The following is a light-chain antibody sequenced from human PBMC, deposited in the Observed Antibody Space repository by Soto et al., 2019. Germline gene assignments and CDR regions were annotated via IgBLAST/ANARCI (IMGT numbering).Light chain of an antibody. V-gene: IGLV3-21*04. CDR3: QVWDSSSDHVG. CDR2: YDS. J-gene: IGLJ2*01. Sequence: SYELTQPPSVSVAPGKTARITCGGNNIGSKSVHWYQQKPGQAPVLVIYYDSDRPSGIPERFSGSNSGNTATLTISRVEAGYEADYYCQVWDSSSDHVGFGGGTKLTVL. CDR1: NIGSKS.